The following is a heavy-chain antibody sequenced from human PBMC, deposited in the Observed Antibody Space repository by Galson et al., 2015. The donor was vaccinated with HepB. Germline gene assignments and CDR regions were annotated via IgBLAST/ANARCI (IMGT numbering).Heavy chain of an antibody. V-gene: IGHV1-2*06. Sequence: SCKASGYTFTGYYMHWVRQAPGQGLEWMGRINPNSGGTNYAQKFQGRVTMTRDTSISTAYMELSRLRSDDTAVYYCVARPHPFSTGYSSGWYIDYWGQGTLVTVSS. CDR2: INPNSGGT. D-gene: IGHD6-19*01. CDR3: VARPHPFSTGYSSGWYIDY. J-gene: IGHJ4*02. CDR1: GYTFTGYY.